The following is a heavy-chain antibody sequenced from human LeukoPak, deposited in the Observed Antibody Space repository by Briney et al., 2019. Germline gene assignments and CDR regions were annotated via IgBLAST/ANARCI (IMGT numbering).Heavy chain of an antibody. V-gene: IGHV3-33*01. J-gene: IGHJ4*02. CDR1: GFTFSSYG. Sequence: GRSLRLSCAASGFTFSSYGMHWVRQAPGKGLEWVAVIWYDGSNKYYADSVKGRFTISRDNSNNTLYLQMNSLRAEDAAVYYCARDRGIAAAGTDYWGQGTLVSVSS. CDR2: IWYDGSNK. D-gene: IGHD6-13*01. CDR3: ARDRGIAAAGTDY.